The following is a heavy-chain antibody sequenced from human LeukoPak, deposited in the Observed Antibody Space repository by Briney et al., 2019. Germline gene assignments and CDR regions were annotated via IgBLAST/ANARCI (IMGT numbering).Heavy chain of an antibody. J-gene: IGHJ3*02. V-gene: IGHV1-69*01. CDR1: GGTFSSYA. CDR3: ARDQSSVDAFDI. D-gene: IGHD5/OR15-5a*01. Sequence: SVKVSCKASGGTFSSYAISWVRQAPGQGLEWMGGIIPIFGTANYAQKFQGRVTITADESTSTAYMELSSLRSEDTAVYYCARDQSSVDAFDIWAKGQWSPSLQ. CDR2: IIPIFGTA.